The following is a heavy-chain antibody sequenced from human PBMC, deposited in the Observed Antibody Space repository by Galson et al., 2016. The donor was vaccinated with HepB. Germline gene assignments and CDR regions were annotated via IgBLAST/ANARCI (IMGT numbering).Heavy chain of an antibody. CDR3: ARYEVVTAAYDY. V-gene: IGHV6-1*01. Sequence: CAISGDSVSSHSAAWSWIRQSPSRGLEWLGRTYYRFKWYNDYAESVKRRITVNPDTSKNQFSLQLNSVTPEDTAVYFCARYEVVTAAYDYWGQGTLVTVSS. CDR1: GDSVSSHSAA. D-gene: IGHD2-21*02. J-gene: IGHJ4*02. CDR2: TYYRFKWYN.